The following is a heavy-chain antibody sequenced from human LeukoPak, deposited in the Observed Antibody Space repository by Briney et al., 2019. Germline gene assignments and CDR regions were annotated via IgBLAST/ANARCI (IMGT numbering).Heavy chain of an antibody. D-gene: IGHD4-11*01. Sequence: ASVKVSCKASGYTFTSYDINWVRQATGQGLEWMGWMNPNSGNTGYAQKFQGRVTMTRNTSISTAYMELSSLRSEDTAVYYCAKSPDYMRWFDPWGQGTPVTVSS. J-gene: IGHJ5*02. CDR1: GYTFTSYD. CDR2: MNPNSGNT. CDR3: AKSPDYMRWFDP. V-gene: IGHV1-8*01.